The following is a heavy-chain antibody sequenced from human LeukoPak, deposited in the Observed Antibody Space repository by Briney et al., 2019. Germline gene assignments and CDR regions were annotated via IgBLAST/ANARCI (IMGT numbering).Heavy chain of an antibody. Sequence: GGSLRLSCVASGFTLSRHWMSWVRQAPGSGLEWVANIKKDGGEKNYVDSVKGRFTISRDNAKNLVYLQMTSLRVEDTATYYCAREGSGYDYWGQGTLVVVSS. CDR1: GFTLSRHW. V-gene: IGHV3-7*01. CDR2: IKKDGGEK. CDR3: AREGSGYDY. J-gene: IGHJ4*02. D-gene: IGHD2-15*01.